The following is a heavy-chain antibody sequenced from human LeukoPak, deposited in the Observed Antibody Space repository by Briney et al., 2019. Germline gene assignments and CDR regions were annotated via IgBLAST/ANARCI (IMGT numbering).Heavy chain of an antibody. CDR2: INSDGSST. CDR1: GFTFSSYW. CDR3: ARAYSGYDNLDY. V-gene: IGHV3-74*01. D-gene: IGHD5-12*01. Sequence: GGPLRLSCAASGFTFSSYWMHWVRQAPGKGLVWVSRINSDGSSTSYADSVKGRFTISRDNAKNTLYLQMNSLRAEDTAVYYCARAYSGYDNLDYWGQGTLVTVSS. J-gene: IGHJ4*02.